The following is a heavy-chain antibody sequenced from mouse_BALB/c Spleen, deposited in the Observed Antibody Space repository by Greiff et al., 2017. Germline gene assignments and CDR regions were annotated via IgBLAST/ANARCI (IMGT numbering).Heavy chain of an antibody. CDR2: ISSGSSTI. CDR1: GFTFSSFG. J-gene: IGHJ4*01. Sequence: EVKVVESGGGLVQPGGSRKLSCAASGFTFSSFGMHWVRQAPEKGLEWVAYISSGSSTIYYADTVKGRFTISRDNPKNTLFLQMTSLRSEDTAMYYCATYYRSYAMDDWGQGTSVTVSS. CDR3: ATYYRSYAMDD. D-gene: IGHD2-14*01. V-gene: IGHV5-17*02.